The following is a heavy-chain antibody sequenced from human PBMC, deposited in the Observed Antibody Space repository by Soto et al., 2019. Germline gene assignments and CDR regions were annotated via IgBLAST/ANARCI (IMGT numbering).Heavy chain of an antibody. Sequence: SETLSLTFSVSGDTISYGAYYCNWIRQSQGKGLEWLGYTSYLETTYYNQSFRSRLSLAIDRTRNQFFLSLSSITAADKAVYYCVRGGVHDSFYFWGQGIQVTVSS. V-gene: IGHV4-30-2*06. J-gene: IGHJ4*02. CDR1: GDTISYGAYY. D-gene: IGHD2-8*02. CDR2: TSYLETT. CDR3: VRGGVHDSFYF.